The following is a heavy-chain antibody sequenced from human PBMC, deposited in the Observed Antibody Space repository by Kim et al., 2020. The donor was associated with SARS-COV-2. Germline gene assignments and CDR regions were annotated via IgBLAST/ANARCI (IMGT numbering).Heavy chain of an antibody. CDR3: AKDLNPVAAAGIGVLGVGFDY. J-gene: IGHJ4*02. CDR2: ISWNSGSI. CDR1: GFTFDDYA. D-gene: IGHD6-13*01. V-gene: IGHV3-9*01. Sequence: GGSLRLSCAASGFTFDDYAMHWVRQAPGKGLEWVSGISWNSGSIGYADSVKGRFTISRDNAKNSLYLQMNSLRAEDTALYYCAKDLNPVAAAGIGVLGVGFDYWGQGTLVTVSS.